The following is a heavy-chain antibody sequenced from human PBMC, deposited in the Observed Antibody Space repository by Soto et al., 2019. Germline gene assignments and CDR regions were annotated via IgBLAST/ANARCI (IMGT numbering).Heavy chain of an antibody. CDR3: ARDQDGSVFDAFDI. Sequence: GGSLRLSCAASGFTFSSYSMNWVRQAPGKGLEWVSSISSSSSYIYYADSVKGRFTISRDNAKNSLYLQMNSLRAEDTAVYYCARDQDGSVFDAFDIWGQGTMVTVSS. J-gene: IGHJ3*02. V-gene: IGHV3-21*01. D-gene: IGHD3-10*01. CDR2: ISSSSSYI. CDR1: GFTFSSYS.